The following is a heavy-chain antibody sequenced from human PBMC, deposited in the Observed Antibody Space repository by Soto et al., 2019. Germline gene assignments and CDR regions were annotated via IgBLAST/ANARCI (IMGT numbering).Heavy chain of an antibody. V-gene: IGHV1-69*08. Sequence: QVQLVQSGAEVKEPGSSVKVSCKASGGTFSTSTFTWVRQAPGQGLEWMGRIIPILDTADYAQKFQGRVTITADNSTSTAFMELSSLRSEGTGIYSCARDSPIGSVFSGYDAIDLWGQGTLVTVSP. D-gene: IGHD5-12*01. CDR2: IIPILDTA. J-gene: IGHJ4*02. CDR3: ARDSPIGSVFSGYDAIDL. CDR1: GGTFSTST.